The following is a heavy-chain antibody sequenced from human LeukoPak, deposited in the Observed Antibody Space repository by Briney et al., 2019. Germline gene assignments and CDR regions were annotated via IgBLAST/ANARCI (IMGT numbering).Heavy chain of an antibody. D-gene: IGHD2-15*01. CDR2: ISGSGGST. V-gene: IGHV3-23*01. J-gene: IGHJ4*02. Sequence: GGSLRLSCAASGFTFSSYAMSWVRQAPGKGLEWVSAISGSGGSTYYADSVKGRLTISRDNSKNTLYLQMNSLRAEDTAVYYCARCSGGSCYYYFDYWGQGTLVTVSS. CDR3: ARCSGGSCYYYFDY. CDR1: GFTFSSYA.